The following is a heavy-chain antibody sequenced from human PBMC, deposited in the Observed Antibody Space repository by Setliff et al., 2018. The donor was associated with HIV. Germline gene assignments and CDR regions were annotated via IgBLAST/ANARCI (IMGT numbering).Heavy chain of an antibody. J-gene: IGHJ4*02. CDR3: ARKDSSSFDY. D-gene: IGHD6-13*01. Sequence: GGSLRLSCAASGFTFNIYAMNWVCQVPGKGLEWVSHISSSTNTIYYADSVKGRFTISRDNAKNSLYLQMNSLRAEDTAVYYCARKDSSSFDYWGQGTLVTVSS. CDR1: GFTFNIYA. V-gene: IGHV3-48*01. CDR2: ISSSTNTI.